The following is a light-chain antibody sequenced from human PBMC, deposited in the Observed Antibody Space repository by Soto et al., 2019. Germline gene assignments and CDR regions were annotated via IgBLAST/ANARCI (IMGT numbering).Light chain of an antibody. CDR1: QSVSGN. Sequence: EIVMTQSPATPSVSPGERATLSCRASQSVSGNLAWYQQKPGQAPGLLIYGAPSRATGLPARFSGSGSGTEFPLTSSNLQSGHFAVYYCQQYNNWWTFGQGTKVEI. J-gene: IGKJ1*01. V-gene: IGKV3-15*01. CDR2: GAP. CDR3: QQYNNWWT.